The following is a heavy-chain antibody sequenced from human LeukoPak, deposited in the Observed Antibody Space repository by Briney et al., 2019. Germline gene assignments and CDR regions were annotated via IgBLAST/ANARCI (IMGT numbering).Heavy chain of an antibody. CDR1: GYTFTSYG. Sequence: ASVKVSCKASGYTFTSYGISWVRQAPGQGLEWMGWISAYNGNTNYAQKLQGRVTMTTDTSTSTAYMELRSLRSDDTAVYYCARDTMYYYDSSGSFFDIWGQGTMVTVSS. J-gene: IGHJ3*02. CDR2: ISAYNGNT. D-gene: IGHD3-22*01. V-gene: IGHV1-18*01. CDR3: ARDTMYYYDSSGSFFDI.